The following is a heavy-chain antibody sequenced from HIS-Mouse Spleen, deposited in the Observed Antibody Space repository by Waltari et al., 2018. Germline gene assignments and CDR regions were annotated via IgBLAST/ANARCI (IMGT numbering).Heavy chain of an antibody. Sequence: QLQLQESGPGLVKPSETLSLTCTVSGGSISSSSYYWGWIRQPPGKGLEWIGSIYYSGSTYYNPSLKSRVTISVDTSKNQFSLKLSSVTAADTAVYYCASCPWNYGNGMDVWGRGTLVTVSS. CDR2: IYYSGST. V-gene: IGHV4-39*07. J-gene: IGHJ2*01. D-gene: IGHD1-7*01. CDR1: GGSISSSSYY. CDR3: ASCPWNYGNGMDV.